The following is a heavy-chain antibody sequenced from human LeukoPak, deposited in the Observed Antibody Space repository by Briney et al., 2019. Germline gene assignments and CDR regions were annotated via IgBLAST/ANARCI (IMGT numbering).Heavy chain of an antibody. D-gene: IGHD6-19*01. V-gene: IGHV3-23*01. Sequence: PGGSLRLSCAASGFTFSSYSMNWVRQTPGNGLEWVSSISGGGDNTYYADSVKGRSTISRDNSKNTLYLQMDSLRAEDTAIYYCARSGYTSGTGKFDNWGQGTLVTVSS. J-gene: IGHJ4*02. CDR2: ISGGGDNT. CDR1: GFTFSSYS. CDR3: ARSGYTSGTGKFDN.